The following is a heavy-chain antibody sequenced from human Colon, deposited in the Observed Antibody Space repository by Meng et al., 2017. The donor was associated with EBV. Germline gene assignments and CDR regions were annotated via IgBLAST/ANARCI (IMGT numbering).Heavy chain of an antibody. D-gene: IGHD5-24*01. J-gene: IGHJ4*02. Sequence: QVQLQESGPGLVKPSXXLXLTCAVSGDSISSGGYYWSWIRQPPGMGPEWIGYIYYSGGTYYNPSLKSRVTMSIDTSKNQFSLKLNSVTAADTAVYYCATQESRDGHNPYWGQGTLVTVSS. CDR3: ATQESRDGHNPY. CDR2: IYYSGGT. V-gene: IGHV4-31*11. CDR1: GDSISSGGYY.